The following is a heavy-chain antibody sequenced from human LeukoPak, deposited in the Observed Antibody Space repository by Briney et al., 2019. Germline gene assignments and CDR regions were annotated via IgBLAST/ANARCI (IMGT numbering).Heavy chain of an antibody. CDR3: ARVHYYDSSGYYYGWYFDL. D-gene: IGHD3-22*01. V-gene: IGHV4-4*07. CDR1: GGSISSYY. Sequence: SETLSLTCTVSGGSISSYYWSWIRQPAGKGLEWIGRIYTSGSTNYNPSLKSRVTMSVDTSKNQFSLKLSSVTAADTAVYYCARVHYYDSSGYYYGWYFDLWGRGTLVTVSS. J-gene: IGHJ2*01. CDR2: IYTSGST.